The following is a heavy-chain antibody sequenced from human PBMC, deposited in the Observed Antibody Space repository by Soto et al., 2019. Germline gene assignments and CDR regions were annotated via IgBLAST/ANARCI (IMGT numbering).Heavy chain of an antibody. J-gene: IGHJ6*02. V-gene: IGHV3-23*01. CDR3: AKDSLQLLKFKWVGGGMDV. D-gene: IGHD3-10*01. Sequence: GGSLRLSCAASGFTFSSYAMSWVRQAPGKGLEWVSAISGSGDSTYYADSVKGRYTISRDNSKNTLYLQMNSLRAEDTALYYCAKDSLQLLKFKWVGGGMDVWGQGTKVTVYS. CDR1: GFTFSSYA. CDR2: ISGSGDST.